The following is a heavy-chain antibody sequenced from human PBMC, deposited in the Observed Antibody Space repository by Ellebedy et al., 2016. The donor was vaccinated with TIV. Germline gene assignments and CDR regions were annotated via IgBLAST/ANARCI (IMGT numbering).Heavy chain of an antibody. Sequence: PGGSLRLSCAASTFSFSTYDLNRFPQAPGQRLEWLSFLSSSAGVIKYADSVRGRSTISRDNAKNSLYLQMNSLRAEDTAVYYCASDSLDSSGWYCCGSWGQGTLVTVSS. CDR2: LSSSAGVI. CDR3: ASDSLDSSGWYCCGS. J-gene: IGHJ5*02. V-gene: IGHV3-48*03. CDR1: TFSFSTYD. D-gene: IGHD6-19*01.